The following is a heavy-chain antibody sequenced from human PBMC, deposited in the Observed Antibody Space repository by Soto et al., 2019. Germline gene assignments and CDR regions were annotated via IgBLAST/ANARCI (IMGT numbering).Heavy chain of an antibody. CDR1: GGTFTTYT. CDR2: IIPVMGLT. J-gene: IGHJ3*02. CDR3: AKTLAGTDQKAYDI. V-gene: IGHV1-69*02. D-gene: IGHD2-8*02. Sequence: QVQLVQSGAEVKKPGSSVRVSCTVSGGTFTTYTIDWVRQAPEQGLEWMGRIIPVMGLTNYGLPGRVTITADKATITAYLELSGLKSEDTAMYYCAKTLAGTDQKAYDIWGQGTMVTVSS.